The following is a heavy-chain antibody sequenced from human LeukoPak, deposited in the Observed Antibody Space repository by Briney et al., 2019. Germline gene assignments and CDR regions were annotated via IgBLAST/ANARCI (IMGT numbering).Heavy chain of an antibody. CDR2: IRSRANSYAT. J-gene: IGHJ4*02. CDR1: GFTFSGSA. CDR3: ARVEFTAVRGVMGIDY. Sequence: PGGSLRLSCAASGFTFSGSAMHWVRQASGKGLEWVGRIRSRANSYATSYGASVKGRFTISRDDSKNTAYLQMNSLRAEDTAVYYCARVEFTAVRGVMGIDYWGQGTLVTVSS. V-gene: IGHV3-73*01. D-gene: IGHD3-10*01.